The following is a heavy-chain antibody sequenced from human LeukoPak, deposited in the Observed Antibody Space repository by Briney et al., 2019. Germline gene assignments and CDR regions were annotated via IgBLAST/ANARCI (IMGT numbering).Heavy chain of an antibody. CDR3: ARLIGGWCFDY. CDR2: IYSGGST. CDR1: GFTVSSNY. V-gene: IGHV3-66*02. D-gene: IGHD6-19*01. J-gene: IGHJ4*02. Sequence: GGSLRLSCAASGFTVSSNYMSWVRQAPGKGLEWVSVIYSGGSTYYADSVKGRFTISRDNSKNTLYLQMNSLRAEDTAVYYCARLIGGWCFDYWGQGTLVTVSS.